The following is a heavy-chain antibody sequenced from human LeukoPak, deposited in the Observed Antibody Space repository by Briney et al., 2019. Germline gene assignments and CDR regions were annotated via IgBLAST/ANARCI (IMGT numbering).Heavy chain of an antibody. CDR1: GFTFSSYW. Sequence: GGSLRLSCAASGFTFSSYWMHWVRQAPGKGLVWVSRINSDGYSLSYADSVKGGFTISRDNAKNTLYLEMNSLRAEDTAVYYCARLGYSSSWYYFDYWGQGTLVTVSS. V-gene: IGHV3-74*01. D-gene: IGHD6-13*01. CDR2: INSDGYSL. CDR3: ARLGYSSSWYYFDY. J-gene: IGHJ4*02.